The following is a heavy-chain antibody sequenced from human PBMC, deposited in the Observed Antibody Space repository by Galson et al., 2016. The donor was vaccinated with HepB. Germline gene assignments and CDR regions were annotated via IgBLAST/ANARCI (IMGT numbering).Heavy chain of an antibody. D-gene: IGHD2-21*01. J-gene: IGHJ1*01. CDR3: VRGAYKGFQH. V-gene: IGHV3-74*03. Sequence: SLRLSCAASGFTFSSYWMHWVRQAPGKGLVWVSRINSDGSYTTYADSVKGRFTISKDTAKNTPYLQMNSLRAEDTAVDYCVRGAYKGFQHWGQGTLVTISS. CDR1: GFTFSSYW. CDR2: INSDGSYT.